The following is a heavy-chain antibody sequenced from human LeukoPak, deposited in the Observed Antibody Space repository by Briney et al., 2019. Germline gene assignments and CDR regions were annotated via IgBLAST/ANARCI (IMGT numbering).Heavy chain of an antibody. CDR1: GFTFRTYS. D-gene: IGHD6-13*01. Sequence: GGSLRLSCAASGFTFRTYSMNWVRQAPGKGLEWVSCISSSSSGLYYADSVKGRFTISRDNAKNSLYLQMNSLRDEDTAVYYCARESSYYLDYWGQGTLVTVSS. V-gene: IGHV3-48*02. J-gene: IGHJ4*02. CDR3: ARESSYYLDY. CDR2: ISSSSSGL.